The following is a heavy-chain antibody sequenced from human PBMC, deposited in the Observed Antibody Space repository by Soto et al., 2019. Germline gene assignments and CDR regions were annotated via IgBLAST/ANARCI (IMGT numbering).Heavy chain of an antibody. Sequence: GGSLRLSCAASGFTFSNAWMSWVRQAPGKGLEWVGRIKSKTDGGTTDYAAPVKGRFTISRDDSKNTLYLQMNSLKTEDTAVYYCTTSPRGYDYSNYGYYYYYMDVWGKGTTVTVSS. D-gene: IGHD4-4*01. V-gene: IGHV3-15*01. J-gene: IGHJ6*03. CDR3: TTSPRGYDYSNYGYYYYYMDV. CDR2: IKSKTDGGTT. CDR1: GFTFSNAW.